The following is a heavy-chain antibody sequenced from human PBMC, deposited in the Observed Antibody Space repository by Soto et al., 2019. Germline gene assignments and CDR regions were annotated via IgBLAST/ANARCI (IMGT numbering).Heavy chain of an antibody. CDR3: ARTDRDWGGFSQGDDAFDI. J-gene: IGHJ3*02. D-gene: IGHD7-27*01. CDR1: GGTFSSYT. Sequence: SVKVSCKASGGTFSSYTNSWVRQAPGQGREWMGRIIPILGIANYPQKFQGRVTITADKSTSTAYMELSSLRSEDTAVYYCARTDRDWGGFSQGDDAFDIWGQGTMVTVSS. V-gene: IGHV1-69*02. CDR2: IIPILGIA.